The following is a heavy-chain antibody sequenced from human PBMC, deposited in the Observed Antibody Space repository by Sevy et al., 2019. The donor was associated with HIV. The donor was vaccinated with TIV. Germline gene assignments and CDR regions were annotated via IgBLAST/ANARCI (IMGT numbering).Heavy chain of an antibody. J-gene: IGHJ6*02. CDR3: VRHGGDSDYDYSFYYGMDI. D-gene: IGHD4-4*01. V-gene: IGHV3-73*01. CDR1: GFAFSGSA. CDR2: IRSKANSYAA. Sequence: GGSLRLSCAASGFAFSGSAMHWVRQASGKGLEWVGRIRSKANSYAAAYGASVKGRFIFSRDDSKNTAFLQMNSLKTEDTAVYYCVRHGGDSDYDYSFYYGMDIWGQGTTVTVSS.